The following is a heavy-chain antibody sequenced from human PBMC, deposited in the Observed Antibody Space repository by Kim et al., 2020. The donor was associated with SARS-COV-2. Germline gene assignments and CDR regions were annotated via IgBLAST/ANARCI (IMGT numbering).Heavy chain of an antibody. J-gene: IGHJ4*02. D-gene: IGHD4-17*01. CDR3: TQREEGDYGKILDY. Sequence: AASVKGRFTISRDDSKNTAYLQMNSLKTEDTAVYYCTQREEGDYGKILDYWGQGTLVTVSS. V-gene: IGHV3-73*01.